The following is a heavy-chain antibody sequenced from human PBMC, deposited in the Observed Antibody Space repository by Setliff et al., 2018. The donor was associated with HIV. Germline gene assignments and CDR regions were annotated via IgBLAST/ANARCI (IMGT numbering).Heavy chain of an antibody. V-gene: IGHV4-34*01. J-gene: IGHJ4*01. CDR3: ARDARWLQFPYFDY. CDR1: GGSFSGYY. Sequence: PSETLSLTCTVYGGSFSGYYWSWIRQPPGMGLEWIGEINQSGNTNYNPSLKSRVIISLDTSKNHLSLKLRSVTAADTAVYYCARDARWLQFPYFDYWGQGTLVTVSS. D-gene: IGHD5-12*01. CDR2: INQSGNT.